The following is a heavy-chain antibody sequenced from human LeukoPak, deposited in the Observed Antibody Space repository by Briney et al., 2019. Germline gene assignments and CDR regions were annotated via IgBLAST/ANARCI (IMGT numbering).Heavy chain of an antibody. CDR3: ARQGWGDAYYYFDY. J-gene: IGHJ4*02. CDR1: GGSITSISYY. Sequence: PAESLSLTCTVSGGSITSISYYWGWVRPPPGKGLEWIGSIYYSGSAYYHPSLKSRVTISVDTSKNQFSLKLSSVTAADTAVYYCARQGWGDAYYYFDYWGQGTLVTVSS. CDR2: IYYSGSA. V-gene: IGHV4-39*01. D-gene: IGHD5-24*01.